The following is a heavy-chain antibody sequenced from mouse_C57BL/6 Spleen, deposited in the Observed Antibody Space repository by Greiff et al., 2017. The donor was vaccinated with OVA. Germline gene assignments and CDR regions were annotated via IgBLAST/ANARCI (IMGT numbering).Heavy chain of an antibody. Sequence: QVQLQQSGAELVKPGASVKMSCKASGYTFTSYWITWVKQRPGQGLEWIGDIYPGSGSTNYNEKFKSKATLTVDTSSSTAYMQLSSLTSEDSAVYYCASFYYDYDEFAYWGQGTLVTVSA. J-gene: IGHJ3*01. CDR1: GYTFTSYW. CDR3: ASFYYDYDEFAY. D-gene: IGHD2-4*01. V-gene: IGHV1-55*01. CDR2: IYPGSGST.